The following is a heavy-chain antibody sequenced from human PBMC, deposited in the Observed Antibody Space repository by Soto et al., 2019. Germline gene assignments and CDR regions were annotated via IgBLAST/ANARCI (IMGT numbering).Heavy chain of an antibody. CDR1: GGSICSGGYY. CDR3: MLGSGWKDFDY. V-gene: IGHV4-31*08. D-gene: IGHD3-22*01. J-gene: IGHJ4*02. Sequence: PSETLSLTCTVSGGSICSGGYYWSWIRQHPGKGLEWIGNIYYSGSTYYNPSLKSRVTISVDTSKNQFSLKLSSVTAADTAVYYCMLGSGWKDFDYWGQGTLVTVSS. CDR2: IYYSGST.